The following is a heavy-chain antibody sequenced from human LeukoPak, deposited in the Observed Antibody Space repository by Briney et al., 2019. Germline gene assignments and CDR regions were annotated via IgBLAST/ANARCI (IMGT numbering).Heavy chain of an antibody. Sequence: GGSLRLSCAASGFIFNNYGLVWVRQAPGKGLEWVSAISNDGGGTTYADFVQGRFSVSRDNSKNTLFLQMNSLRAEDTALYYCAKGSSGYFFDLWGQGTLVTVSS. CDR2: ISNDGGGT. J-gene: IGHJ4*02. V-gene: IGHV3-23*01. D-gene: IGHD3-22*01. CDR3: AKGSSGYFFDL. CDR1: GFIFNNYG.